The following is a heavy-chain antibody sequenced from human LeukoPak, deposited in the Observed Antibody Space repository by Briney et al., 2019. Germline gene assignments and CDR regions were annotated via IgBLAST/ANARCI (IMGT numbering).Heavy chain of an antibody. CDR1: GGSISSYN. D-gene: IGHD3-16*01. Sequence: SETLSLTCTVSGGSISSYNWSWIRQPPGKGLEWIGYIYYSGSTNYNPSLESRVTMSLDTSKNQFSLNLNSVTAADTAVYYCARAVITFGAAVAKGFDCWGQGTLVTVSS. CDR3: ARAVITFGAAVAKGFDC. J-gene: IGHJ4*02. CDR2: IYYSGST. V-gene: IGHV4-59*01.